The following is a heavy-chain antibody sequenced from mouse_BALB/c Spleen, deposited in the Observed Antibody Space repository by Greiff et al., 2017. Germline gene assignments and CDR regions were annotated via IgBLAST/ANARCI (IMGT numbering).Heavy chain of an antibody. J-gene: IGHJ4*01. CDR1: GYTFTSYW. CDR3: TRRGDGYYAMDY. V-gene: IGHV1-69*02. CDR2: IYPSDSYT. D-gene: IGHD2-3*01. Sequence: QVQLQQPGAELVRPGASVKLSCKASGYTFTSYWINWVKQRPGQGLEWIGNIYPSDSYTNYNQKFKDKATLTVDKSSSTAYMQLSSPTSEDSAVYYCTRRGDGYYAMDYWGQGTSVTVSS.